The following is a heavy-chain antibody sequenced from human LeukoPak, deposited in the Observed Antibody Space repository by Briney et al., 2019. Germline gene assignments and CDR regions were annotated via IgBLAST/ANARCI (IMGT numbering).Heavy chain of an antibody. CDR2: IYKNGRER. D-gene: IGHD4-17*01. Sequence: HAGGSLRLSCAASGFIFRSYGMTWVRQAPGKGLEWVSGIYKNGRERYGDSVKGRFTISRDNSKNTLYLQMHSLRVEDTAVYYCAKDLTMTTVTSFDYWGQGTLVTVSS. CDR3: AKDLTMTTVTSFDY. V-gene: IGHV3-23*05. J-gene: IGHJ4*02. CDR1: GFIFRSYG.